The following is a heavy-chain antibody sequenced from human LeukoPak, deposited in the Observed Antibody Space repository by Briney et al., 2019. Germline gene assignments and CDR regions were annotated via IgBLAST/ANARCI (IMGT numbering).Heavy chain of an antibody. CDR3: ARDRITMVRGVINYYGMDV. D-gene: IGHD3-10*01. CDR2: IYYSGST. CDR1: GGSISVYY. V-gene: IGHV4-59*01. J-gene: IGHJ6*02. Sequence: PSESLFLTCAVSGGSISVYYWSWIRQPPGKGLGWGGYIYYSGSTNYNPSLKSRVTISVDTSKNQFSLKLSSVTAADTAVYYCARDRITMVRGVINYYGMDVWGQGTTVTVSS.